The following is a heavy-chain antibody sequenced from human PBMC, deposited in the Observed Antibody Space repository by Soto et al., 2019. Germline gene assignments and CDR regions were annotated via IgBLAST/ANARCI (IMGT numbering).Heavy chain of an antibody. D-gene: IGHD4-17*01. V-gene: IGHV3-23*04. Sequence: EVQLVESGGGLVQPGRSLRLSCAASGFTFDDYAMHWVRQAPGKGLEWVSGISGSGDSTYYADSVKGRFTISRDNSKNTLYLQMNSLRADDTAVYYCAKHIGILTGTSDYWGQGTLVTVSS. CDR2: ISGSGDST. CDR1: GFTFDDYA. CDR3: AKHIGILTGTSDY. J-gene: IGHJ4*02.